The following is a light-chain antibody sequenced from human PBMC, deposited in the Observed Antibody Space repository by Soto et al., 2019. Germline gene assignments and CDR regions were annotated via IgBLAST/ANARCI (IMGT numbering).Light chain of an antibody. V-gene: IGLV3-25*02. CDR3: KSADSTGTYV. CDR2: KDS. J-gene: IGLJ1*01. Sequence: SYELTQPPSVSVSPGQTASITCSGDALPKQYAYWYQQKPGQAPVLVIYKDSERPSGIPERFSGSSSGTTVTLTISGVQAEDEADYYCKSADSTGTYVFGTGTKVTVL. CDR1: ALPKQY.